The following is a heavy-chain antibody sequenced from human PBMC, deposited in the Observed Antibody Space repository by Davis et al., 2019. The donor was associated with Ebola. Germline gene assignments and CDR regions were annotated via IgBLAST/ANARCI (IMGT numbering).Heavy chain of an antibody. V-gene: IGHV3-7*03. Sequence: GESLKISCAASGFTVSDYYINWVRQAPGKGLEWVANIKQDGSEKYYVDSVKGRFTISRDNAKNSLYLQMNSLRAEDTAVYYCAKQSSWFYWYFDLWGRGTLVTVSS. D-gene: IGHD6-13*01. J-gene: IGHJ2*01. CDR2: IKQDGSEK. CDR3: AKQSSWFYWYFDL. CDR1: GFTVSDYY.